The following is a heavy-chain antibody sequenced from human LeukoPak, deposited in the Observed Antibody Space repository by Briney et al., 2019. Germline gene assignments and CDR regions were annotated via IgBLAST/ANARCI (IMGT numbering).Heavy chain of an antibody. V-gene: IGHV3-53*01. D-gene: IGHD3-16*01. J-gene: IGHJ5*02. CDR1: GLTVSSSF. CDR3: ARQAFDGSAYTCLDL. Sequence: GGSLRLSCVASGLTVSSSFMSWVRQAPGKGLEWVSILYSGGTMYYADSVKGRFTISRDNSRNTLYLEMNSLRAEDTAVYYCARQAFDGSAYTCLDLWGQGTLVTVSS. CDR2: LYSGGTM.